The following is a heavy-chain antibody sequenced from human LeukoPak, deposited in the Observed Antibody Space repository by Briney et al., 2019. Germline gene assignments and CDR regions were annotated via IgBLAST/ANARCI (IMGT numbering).Heavy chain of an antibody. V-gene: IGHV3-21*04. CDR1: GFTFSSYS. CDR3: VKGLLGTIGAPGHDAFDI. Sequence: GGSLRLSCAASGFTFSSYSMNWVRQAPGKGLEWVSSISSSSSYIYYADSVKGRFTISRDNAKNSLHLQMNSLRVEDMALYYCVKGLLGTIGAPGHDAFDIWGQGTMVSVSS. D-gene: IGHD1/OR15-1a*01. J-gene: IGHJ3*02. CDR2: ISSSSSYI.